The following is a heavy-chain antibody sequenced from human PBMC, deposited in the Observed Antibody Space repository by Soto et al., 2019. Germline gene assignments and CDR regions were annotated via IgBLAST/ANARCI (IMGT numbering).Heavy chain of an antibody. Sequence: QVQLVESGGGVVQPGRSLRLSCAASGFTFISYGMHWVRQAPGKGLEWVAVISYDGSNKYYADSVKGRFTISRDNSKNTLYLQMNSLRAEDTAVYYCAKSLVETVDSWGQGTLVTVSS. D-gene: IGHD2-15*01. CDR1: GFTFISYG. V-gene: IGHV3-30*18. CDR3: AKSLVETVDS. J-gene: IGHJ4*02. CDR2: ISYDGSNK.